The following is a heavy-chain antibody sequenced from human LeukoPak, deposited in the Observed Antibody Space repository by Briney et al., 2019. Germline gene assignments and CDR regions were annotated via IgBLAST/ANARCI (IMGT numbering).Heavy chain of an antibody. CDR3: VRDMGGHDFYFNY. Sequence: SVKVSCKASGGTFSTYAISWVRQAPGQGLEWMGGIIPMFGTANYAQKFQGRVTITADESTSTAYMELSSLRSEDTAVYYCVRDMGGHDFYFNYWGQGTLVTVSS. V-gene: IGHV1-69*13. CDR1: GGTFSTYA. J-gene: IGHJ4*01. CDR2: IIPMFGTA. D-gene: IGHD5-12*01.